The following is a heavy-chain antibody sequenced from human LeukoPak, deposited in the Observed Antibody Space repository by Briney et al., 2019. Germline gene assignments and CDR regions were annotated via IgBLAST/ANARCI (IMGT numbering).Heavy chain of an antibody. Sequence: PGGSLRLSCAASGFTFSDFYMSWSRQAPGKGLEWLSYIGGSGTDIKYADSVKGRFTISRDNAKKSLYLQMTSLRVEDAAVYYCARDRCTGAACSGYYHGMDVWGQGTTVTVSS. D-gene: IGHD2-8*02. J-gene: IGHJ6*02. V-gene: IGHV3-11*01. CDR2: IGGSGTDI. CDR3: ARDRCTGAACSGYYHGMDV. CDR1: GFTFSDFY.